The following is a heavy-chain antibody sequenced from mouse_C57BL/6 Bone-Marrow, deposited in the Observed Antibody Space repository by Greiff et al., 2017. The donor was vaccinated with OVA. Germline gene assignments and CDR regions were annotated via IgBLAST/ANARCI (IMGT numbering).Heavy chain of an antibody. J-gene: IGHJ3*01. CDR2: IYPGSGST. D-gene: IGHD2-4*01. V-gene: IGHV1-55*01. CDR3: AREGWVDYDWVAY. Sequence: VQLQQPGAELVKPGASVKMSCKASGYTFTSYWITWVKQRPGQGLEWIGDIYPGSGSTNYNEKFKSKATLTVDTSSSTAYMQLSSLTSEDSAVYYCAREGWVDYDWVAYWGQGTLVTVSA. CDR1: GYTFTSYW.